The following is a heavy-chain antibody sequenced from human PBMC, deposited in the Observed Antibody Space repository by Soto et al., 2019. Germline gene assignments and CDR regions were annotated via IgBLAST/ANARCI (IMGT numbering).Heavy chain of an antibody. CDR1: GFSFSTSGVG. CDR2: IYCSGDE. J-gene: IGHJ3*01. V-gene: IGHV2-5*01. D-gene: IGHD6-6*01. Sequence: SGPTLVNPTQTLTLTCSFSGFSFSTSGVGVGWVRQPPGKALEWLALIYCSGDEHYRPSLKSRLTITKDTSKNQVVLIMTNMDPVDTATYYCARGVATLPVFAFDVWGQGTTVTVSS. CDR3: ARGVATLPVFAFDV.